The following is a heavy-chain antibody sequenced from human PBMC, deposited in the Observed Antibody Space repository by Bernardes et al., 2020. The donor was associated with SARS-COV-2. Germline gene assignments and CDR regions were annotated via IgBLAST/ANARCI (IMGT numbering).Heavy chain of an antibody. CDR3: ARDRSAAGGTAFDS. V-gene: IGHV4-34*01. CDR2: INQSGST. CDR1: GEAFSGYY. D-gene: IGHD6-13*01. J-gene: IGHJ4*02. Sequence: SETLSLTCAVYGEAFSGYYWSWIRQSPGKGLEWIGEINQSGSTNYNPSLKSRVTLSVDTSISTAYMELSRLRSDDTAVYYCARDRSAAGGTAFDSWGQGTLVTVSA.